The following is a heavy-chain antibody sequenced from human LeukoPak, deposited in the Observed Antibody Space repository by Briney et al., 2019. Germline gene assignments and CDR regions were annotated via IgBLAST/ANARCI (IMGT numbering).Heavy chain of an antibody. D-gene: IGHD3-10*01. CDR3: ARHSMVRGVIHFDY. CDR1: GGSISSYY. Sequence: SETLSPTCTVSGGSISSYYWSWIRQPPGKGLEWIGYIYYSGSTNCNPSLKSRVTISVDTSKNQFSLKLSSVTAADTAVYYCARHSMVRGVIHFDYWGQGTLVTVSS. J-gene: IGHJ4*02. V-gene: IGHV4-59*08. CDR2: IYYSGST.